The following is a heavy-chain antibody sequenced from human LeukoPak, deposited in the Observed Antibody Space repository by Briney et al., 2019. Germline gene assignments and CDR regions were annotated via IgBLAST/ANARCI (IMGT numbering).Heavy chain of an antibody. J-gene: IGHJ4*02. Sequence: SGGSLRLSCAASGFTLGDYDIHWVRQAPGKGPEWVSSISSNSDTIAYAEPVKGRFTVSRDNTINSLYLQMDSLRVEDTALCYCLTSSFDHWGQGTLVTVSS. CDR2: ISSNSDTI. CDR1: GFTLGDYD. CDR3: LTSSFDH. V-gene: IGHV3-9*01.